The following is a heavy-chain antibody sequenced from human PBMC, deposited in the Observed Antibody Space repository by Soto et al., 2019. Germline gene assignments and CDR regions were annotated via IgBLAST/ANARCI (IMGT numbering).Heavy chain of an antibody. D-gene: IGHD2-15*01. CDR2: IRSKTNSYAT. Sequence: SGGSLRLSCAASGFTFSGSAIHWVRQASGRGLEWVGRIRSKTNSYATAYAASVKGRFTISRDDSKNTAYLQMNSLETEDTAVYYCTLANCSGGSCYPAFDIWGQGTMVTVSS. CDR1: GFTFSGSA. V-gene: IGHV3-73*01. J-gene: IGHJ3*02. CDR3: TLANCSGGSCYPAFDI.